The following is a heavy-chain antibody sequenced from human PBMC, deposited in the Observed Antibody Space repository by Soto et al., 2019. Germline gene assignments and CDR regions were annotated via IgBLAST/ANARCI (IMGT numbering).Heavy chain of an antibody. D-gene: IGHD3-10*01. J-gene: IGHJ6*02. Sequence: SETLSLTCTVSGGSISSYYWSWIRQPAGKGLEWIAHIYTSGSTKYSPSLKSRVTMSVDTSKNQFSLKLSSVTAADTAVYYCARGRGNYYYYGMDVWGLGTTVTVSS. V-gene: IGHV4-4*07. CDR1: GGSISSYY. CDR2: IYTSGST. CDR3: ARGRGNYYYYGMDV.